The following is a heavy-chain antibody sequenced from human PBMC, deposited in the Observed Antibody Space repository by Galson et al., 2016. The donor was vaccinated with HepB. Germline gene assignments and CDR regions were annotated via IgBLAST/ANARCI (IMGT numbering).Heavy chain of an antibody. CDR3: AKGDKVTGWDN. Sequence: SLRLSCAASGLTFSSCAMYWVRQASGKGLEWVSAVSGGGTNTYHANSVKGRFTVSRDNSKNTLYLQMNSLRAEDTAVYYCAKGDKVTGWDNWGQGTLVAVSS. D-gene: IGHD6-19*01. CDR2: VSGGGTNT. CDR1: GLTFSSCA. J-gene: IGHJ4*02. V-gene: IGHV3-23*01.